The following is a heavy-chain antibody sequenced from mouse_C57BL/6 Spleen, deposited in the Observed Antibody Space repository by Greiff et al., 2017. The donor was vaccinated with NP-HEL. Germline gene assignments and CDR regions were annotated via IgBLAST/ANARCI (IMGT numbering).Heavy chain of an antibody. D-gene: IGHD1-1*01. CDR1: GYTFTSYW. Sequence: VQLQQPGAELVKPGASVKLSCKASGYTFTSYWMQWVKQRPGQGLAWIGEIDPSDSYTNYNQKFKGKATLTVDTSSSTAYMQLSSLTSEDSAVYYCARPYYYGSSYVDWYFDVWGTGTTVTVSS. CDR2: IDPSDSYT. V-gene: IGHV1-50*01. CDR3: ARPYYYGSSYVDWYFDV. J-gene: IGHJ1*03.